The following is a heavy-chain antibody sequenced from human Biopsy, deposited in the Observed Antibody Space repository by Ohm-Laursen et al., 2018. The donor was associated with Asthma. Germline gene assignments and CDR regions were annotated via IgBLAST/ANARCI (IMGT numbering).Heavy chain of an antibody. J-gene: IGHJ3*01. CDR3: ARTYYDFLTGQVNDAFAL. V-gene: IGHV1-3*01. CDR2: INAANGNT. D-gene: IGHD3-9*01. Sequence: ASVKVSCKASGYTFINYAIHWVRQAPGHSLEWMGWINAANGNTKYSQKFQGRLTISRDTSASTAYMDLSSLRSEDTAMYYCARTYYDFLTGQVNDAFALWGQGTMVTVSS. CDR1: GYTFINYA.